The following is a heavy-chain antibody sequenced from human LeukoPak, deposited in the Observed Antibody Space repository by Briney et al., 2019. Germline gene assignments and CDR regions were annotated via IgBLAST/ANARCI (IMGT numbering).Heavy chain of an antibody. CDR1: GFTFSSYS. V-gene: IGHV3-21*01. CDR2: ISSSSYI. J-gene: IGHJ4*02. CDR3: ARDRYVEGFDY. Sequence: GGSLRLSCAASGFTFSSYSMNWVRQAPGKGLEWVSSISSSSYIYYADSVKGRFTISRDNAKNSLYLQMNSLRAEDTAVYYCARDRYVEGFDYWGQGTLVTVSS. D-gene: IGHD3-16*02.